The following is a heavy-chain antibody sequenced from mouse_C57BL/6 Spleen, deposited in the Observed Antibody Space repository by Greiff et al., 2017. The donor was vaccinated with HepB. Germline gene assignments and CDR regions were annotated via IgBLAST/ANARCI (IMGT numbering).Heavy chain of an antibody. D-gene: IGHD1-1*01. CDR1: GYTFTDYE. Sequence: VQLQESGAELVRPGASVTLSCKASGYTFTDYEMHWVKQTPVHGLEWIGAIDPETGGTAYNQKFKGKAILTADKSSSTAYMELRSLTSEDSAVYYCTREWDYYGSSDGFAYWGQGTLVTVSA. CDR3: TREWDYYGSSDGFAY. CDR2: IDPETGGT. V-gene: IGHV1-15*01. J-gene: IGHJ3*01.